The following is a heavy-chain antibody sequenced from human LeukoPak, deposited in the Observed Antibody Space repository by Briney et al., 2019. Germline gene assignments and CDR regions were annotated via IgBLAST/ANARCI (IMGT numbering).Heavy chain of an antibody. Sequence: GGSLRLSCAASGFTFDDYAMHWVRQAPGKGLEWVSGISWNSGSIGYADSVKGRFTISRDNAKNSLYLQMSSLRAEDTALYYCAKAPCSGGSCYTFGAFDIWGQGTMVTVSS. CDR3: AKAPCSGGSCYTFGAFDI. CDR1: GFTFDDYA. D-gene: IGHD2-15*01. V-gene: IGHV3-9*01. J-gene: IGHJ3*02. CDR2: ISWNSGSI.